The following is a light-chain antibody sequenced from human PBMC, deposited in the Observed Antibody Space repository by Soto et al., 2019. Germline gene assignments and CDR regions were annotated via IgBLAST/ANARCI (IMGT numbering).Light chain of an antibody. CDR2: GAS. Sequence: EIVLTQSPGTLSLSPGESATLTCRASQYVSVRFLAWYQQKPGQAPRLLIYGASDRATGIPDRFTGSGSGTEFTLTISSLQSEDFAVYYCQQYHNWPAFGQGTKVDIK. V-gene: IGKV3D-15*01. J-gene: IGKJ1*01. CDR1: QYVSVRF. CDR3: QQYHNWPA.